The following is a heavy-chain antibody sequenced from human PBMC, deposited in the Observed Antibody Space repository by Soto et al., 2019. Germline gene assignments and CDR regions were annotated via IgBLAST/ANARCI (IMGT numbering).Heavy chain of an antibody. Sequence: PRGSLRLSGAASGFIFSSYAMNWVRQAPGEGLEWVSVISASVGITYYADSVQGRFTISRDNSKNTLSLQMNSLRAEDTAVYYCTEDIATIHSRSGMGVSGQWTTVTVSS. CDR1: GFIFSSYA. V-gene: IGHV3-23*01. D-gene: IGHD6-13*01. CDR2: ISASVGIT. CDR3: TEDIATIHSRSGMGV. J-gene: IGHJ6*02.